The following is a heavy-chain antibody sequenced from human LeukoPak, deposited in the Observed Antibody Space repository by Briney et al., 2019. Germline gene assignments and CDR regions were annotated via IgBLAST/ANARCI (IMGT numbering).Heavy chain of an antibody. V-gene: IGHV4-39*01. J-gene: IGHJ4*02. D-gene: IGHD6-6*01. CDR1: GVSISSSSYY. Sequence: SETLSLTCSVSGVSISSSSYYWGWIRQPPGKGLEWIGSIYYSGSTYYNPSLKSRVTISVDTSKNQFSLKVSSVTAADTAVYYCAREKYSPGAVDYWGQGSLVTVSS. CDR3: AREKYSPGAVDY. CDR2: IYYSGST.